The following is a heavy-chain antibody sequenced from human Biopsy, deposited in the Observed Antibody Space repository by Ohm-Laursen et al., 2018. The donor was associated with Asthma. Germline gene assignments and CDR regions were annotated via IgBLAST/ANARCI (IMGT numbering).Heavy chain of an antibody. V-gene: IGHV1-3*01. CDR2: INAANGNT. CDR1: GYTFTNYA. CDR3: ARTYYDFLTGQVNDAFCI. Sequence: SSVKVSCNASGYTFTNYAIHWVRQAPGQRLEWMGWINAANGNTKYSQKFQGRVTITRDTSASTAYMELSSLRSEDTAVYYCARTYYDFLTGQVNDAFCIWGQGTMVTVSS. D-gene: IGHD3-9*01. J-gene: IGHJ3*02.